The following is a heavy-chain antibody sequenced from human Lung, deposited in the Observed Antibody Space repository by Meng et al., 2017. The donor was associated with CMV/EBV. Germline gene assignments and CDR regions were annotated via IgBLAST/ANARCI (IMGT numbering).Heavy chain of an antibody. CDR3: ASFPPPGKQWLVTDY. J-gene: IGHJ4*02. CDR1: GGSFSSSNG. Sequence: HGQVQGSGPGRVNPSGALSLTCACSGGSFSSSNGWSWVRQPPGKGLEWIGEIYHSGSTNYNPSLKSRVTISVDKSKNQFSLKLSSVTAADTAVYYCASFPPPGKQWLVTDYWGQGTLVTVSS. CDR2: IYHSGST. V-gene: IGHV4-4*02. D-gene: IGHD6-19*01.